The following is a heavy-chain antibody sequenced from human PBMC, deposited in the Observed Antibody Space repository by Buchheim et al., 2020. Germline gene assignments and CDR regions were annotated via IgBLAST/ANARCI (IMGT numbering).Heavy chain of an antibody. D-gene: IGHD3-22*01. V-gene: IGHV3-30*18. CDR1: GFTFSSYG. J-gene: IGHJ4*02. Sequence: QVQLVESGGGVVQPGRSLRLSCAASGFTFSSYGIHWVRQAPGKGLEWVAVISHDGSNKYYADSVKGRFTISRDNSKNTLYLQMNSLRAEDTAVYYCAKVNYYDSSGYLDYWGQGTL. CDR2: ISHDGSNK. CDR3: AKVNYYDSSGYLDY.